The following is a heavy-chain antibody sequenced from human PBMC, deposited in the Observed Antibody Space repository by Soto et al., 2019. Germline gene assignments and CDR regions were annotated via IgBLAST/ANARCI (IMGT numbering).Heavy chain of an antibody. CDR1: GYIFINYY. CDR3: APRRGYSYGYWFDP. V-gene: IGHV1-69*02. CDR2: IIPILGIA. J-gene: IGHJ5*02. Sequence: GASVKVSCKASGYIFINYYIHWVRQAPGQGLEWMGRIIPILGIANYAQKFQGRVTITADKSTSTAYMELSSLRSEDTAVYYCAPRRGYSYGYWFDPWGQGTLVTVSS. D-gene: IGHD5-18*01.